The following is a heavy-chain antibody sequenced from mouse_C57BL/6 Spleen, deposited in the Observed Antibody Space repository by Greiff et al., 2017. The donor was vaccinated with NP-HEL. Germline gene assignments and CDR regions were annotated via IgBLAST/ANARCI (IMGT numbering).Heavy chain of an antibody. J-gene: IGHJ3*01. Sequence: QVQLQQSGPELVKPGASVKISCKASGYAFSSSWMNWVKQRPGKGLEWIGRIYPGDGDTNYNGKFKGKATLTADKSSSTAYIQLSSLTSEDSAVFFCAPAYYSNLFAYWGQGTLVTVSA. CDR3: APAYYSNLFAY. CDR1: GYAFSSSW. D-gene: IGHD2-5*01. V-gene: IGHV1-82*01. CDR2: IYPGDGDT.